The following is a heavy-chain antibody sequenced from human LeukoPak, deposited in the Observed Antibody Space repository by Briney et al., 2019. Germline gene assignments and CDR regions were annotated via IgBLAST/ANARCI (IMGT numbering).Heavy chain of an antibody. CDR2: MNPNSGNT. Sequence: ASVKVSCKASGYTFTSYDINWVRQATGQGLEWMGWMNPNSGNTGYAQKFQGRVTMTRSTSISTDYMELSNLRSDDTAVYYCAREHTYYYDSSGYYFDYWGQGTLVTVSS. J-gene: IGHJ4*02. CDR3: AREHTYYYDSSGYYFDY. V-gene: IGHV1-8*01. D-gene: IGHD3-22*01. CDR1: GYTFTSYD.